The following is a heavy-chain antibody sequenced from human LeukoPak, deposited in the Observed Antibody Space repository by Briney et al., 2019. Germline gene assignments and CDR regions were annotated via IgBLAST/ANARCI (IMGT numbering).Heavy chain of an antibody. Sequence: ASVKVSCKASGYTFTGYYMHWVRQAPGQGVEWMGWIIPNSGGTNYAQKFQGWVTMTRDTSISTAYMELSRLRSDDTAVYYCARGGEYGDYIDYWGQGTLVTVSS. V-gene: IGHV1-2*04. CDR1: GYTFTGYY. CDR3: ARGGEYGDYIDY. CDR2: IIPNSGGT. J-gene: IGHJ4*02. D-gene: IGHD4-17*01.